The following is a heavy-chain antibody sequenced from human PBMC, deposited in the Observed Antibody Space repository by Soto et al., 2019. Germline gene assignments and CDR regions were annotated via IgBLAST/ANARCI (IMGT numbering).Heavy chain of an antibody. Sequence: GGSLRLSCAASGFTFSSYAMSWVRQAPGKGLEWVSAISGSGGSTYYADSVKGRFTISRDNSKNTLYLQMNSLRAEDTAVYYCAKLTRYYYGSGPNWFDPWGQGTLVIVSS. D-gene: IGHD3-10*01. J-gene: IGHJ5*02. V-gene: IGHV3-23*01. CDR3: AKLTRYYYGSGPNWFDP. CDR1: GFTFSSYA. CDR2: ISGSGGST.